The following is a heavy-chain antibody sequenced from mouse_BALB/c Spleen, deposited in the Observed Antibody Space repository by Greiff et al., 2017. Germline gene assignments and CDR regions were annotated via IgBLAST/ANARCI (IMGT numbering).Heavy chain of an antibody. J-gene: IGHJ1*01. Sequence: EVQVVESGGGLVQPGGSLRLSCATSGFTFTDYYMSWVRQPPGKALEWLGFIRNKANGYTTEYSASVKGRFTISRDNSQSILYLQMNTLRAEDSATYYCARDWPVGYFDVWGAGTTVTVSS. V-gene: IGHV7-3*02. CDR3: ARDWPVGYFDV. CDR2: IRNKANGYTT. CDR1: GFTFTDYY. D-gene: IGHD4-1*01.